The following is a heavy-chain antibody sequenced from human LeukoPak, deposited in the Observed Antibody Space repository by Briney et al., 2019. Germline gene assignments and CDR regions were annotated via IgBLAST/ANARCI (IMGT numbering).Heavy chain of an antibody. CDR2: INSDGSST. V-gene: IGHV3-74*01. J-gene: IGHJ3*02. Sequence: GGSLRLSCAASGFTFSSYWMHWVRQALGKGLVWVSRINSDGSSTSYADSVKGRLTISRDNAKNTLFLQMNSLRAEDTAVYYCTRDSGPDAFDIWGQGTMVTVSS. CDR1: GFTFSSYW. CDR3: TRDSGPDAFDI.